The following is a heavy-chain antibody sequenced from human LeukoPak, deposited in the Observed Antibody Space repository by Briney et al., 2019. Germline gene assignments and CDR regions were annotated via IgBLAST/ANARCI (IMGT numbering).Heavy chain of an antibody. D-gene: IGHD3-3*01. Sequence: SVKVSCKASGGTFSSYAISWVRQAPGQGLEWMGGIIPIFGTANYAQKFQGRVTITADESTSTAYMELSSLRSEDTAVYYCAAPGGRFLERLLNPPFDYWGQGTLVTVSS. V-gene: IGHV1-69*13. J-gene: IGHJ4*02. CDR3: AAPGGRFLERLLNPPFDY. CDR2: IIPIFGTA. CDR1: GGTFSSYA.